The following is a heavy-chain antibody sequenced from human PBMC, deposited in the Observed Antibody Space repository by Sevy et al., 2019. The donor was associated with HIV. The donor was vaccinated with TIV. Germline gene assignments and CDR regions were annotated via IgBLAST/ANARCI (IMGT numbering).Heavy chain of an antibody. CDR3: AREGYYDSSGYYYYFDY. Sequence: GGSLRLSCAASGFTFSSYGMHWVRQAPGKGLEWVAVIWYDGSNKYYADSVKGRITISRDNSKNTLYLQMNSLRAEDTAVYYCAREGYYDSSGYYYYFDYWGQGTLVTVSS. CDR2: IWYDGSNK. CDR1: GFTFSSYG. V-gene: IGHV3-33*01. D-gene: IGHD3-22*01. J-gene: IGHJ4*02.